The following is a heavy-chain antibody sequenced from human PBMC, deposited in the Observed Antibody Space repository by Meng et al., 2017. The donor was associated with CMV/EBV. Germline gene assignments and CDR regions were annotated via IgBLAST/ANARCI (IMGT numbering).Heavy chain of an antibody. D-gene: IGHD1-7*01. V-gene: IGHV3-15*01. CDR3: TTEPWNYVYYYYGMDV. J-gene: IGHJ6*02. CDR2: IKSKTDGGTT. CDR1: GFTFSSYA. Sequence: GESLKISCAASGFTFSSYAMSWVRQAPGKGLEWVGRIKSKTDGGTTDYAAPVKGRFTISRDDSKNTLYLQMNSLKTEDTAVYYCTTEPWNYVYYYYGMDVWGQGTTVTVSS.